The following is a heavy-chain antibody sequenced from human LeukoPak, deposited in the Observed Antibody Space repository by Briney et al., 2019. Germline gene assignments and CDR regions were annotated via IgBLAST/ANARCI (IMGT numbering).Heavy chain of an antibody. V-gene: IGHV4-34*01. CDR2: INHSGST. CDR3: AIIVGAINY. Sequence: SETPSPTLPVYCGAFSGFYWRWVPQPPRKGREWIGEINHSGSTNYNPSLKSRVTISVDTSKNQLSLKLSSVTAADTAVYYCAIIVGAINYWGQGTLVTVSS. CDR1: CGAFSGFY. D-gene: IGHD1-26*01. J-gene: IGHJ4*02.